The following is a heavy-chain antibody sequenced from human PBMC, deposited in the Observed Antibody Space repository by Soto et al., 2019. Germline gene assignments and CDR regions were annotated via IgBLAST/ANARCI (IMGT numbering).Heavy chain of an antibody. CDR3: ARHMTTVIYYYGMDV. Sequence: PGESLKISCKGSGYSFTSYWISWVRQMPGKGLEWMGRIDPSDSYTNYSPSFQGNVTISADKSISTAYLQWSSLKASDTAMYYCARHMTTVIYYYGMDVWGQGTTVTVSS. CDR1: GYSFTSYW. D-gene: IGHD4-17*01. V-gene: IGHV5-10-1*01. CDR2: IDPSDSYT. J-gene: IGHJ6*02.